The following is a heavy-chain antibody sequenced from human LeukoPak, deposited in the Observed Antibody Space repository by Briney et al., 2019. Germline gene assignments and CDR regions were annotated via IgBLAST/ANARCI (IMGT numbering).Heavy chain of an antibody. CDR2: IGSSSSTI. CDR1: GFTFSSYS. D-gene: IGHD6-13*01. V-gene: IGHV3-48*04. CDR3: AREVAAAGAD. Sequence: GGSLRLSCAASGFTFSSYSMNWVRQAPGKGLEWVSYIGSSSSTIYYADSVKGRFTISRDNAKNSLYLQMNSLRAEDTAVYYCAREVAAAGADWGQGTTVTVSS. J-gene: IGHJ6*02.